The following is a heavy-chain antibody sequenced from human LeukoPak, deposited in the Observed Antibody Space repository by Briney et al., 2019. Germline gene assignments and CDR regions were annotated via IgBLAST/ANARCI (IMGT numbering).Heavy chain of an antibody. D-gene: IGHD2-15*01. V-gene: IGHV1-2*06. CDR1: GYTFTGYY. Sequence: ASVKVSCKASGYTFTGYYMHWVRQAPGQGLEWMGRINPNSGGTNYAQKFQGRVTMTRDTSISTAYMELSRLRSDDTAVYYCARGGRFIGYCSGGSCYSSNCWGQGTLVTVSS. J-gene: IGHJ4*02. CDR3: ARGGRFIGYCSGGSCYSSNC. CDR2: INPNSGGT.